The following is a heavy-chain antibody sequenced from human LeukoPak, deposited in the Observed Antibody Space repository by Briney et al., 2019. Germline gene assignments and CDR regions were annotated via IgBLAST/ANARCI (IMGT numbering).Heavy chain of an antibody. J-gene: IGHJ4*02. Sequence: HPGGSLRLSCAASGFTFSSYAMSWVRQAPGKGLEWVSAISGSGGSTYYADSVKGRFTISRDNAKNTLYLQMNSLRAEDTAVYYCAKSHSSSWYSHFDYWGQGTLVTVSS. D-gene: IGHD6-13*01. CDR1: GFTFSSYA. CDR2: ISGSGGST. V-gene: IGHV3-23*01. CDR3: AKSHSSSWYSHFDY.